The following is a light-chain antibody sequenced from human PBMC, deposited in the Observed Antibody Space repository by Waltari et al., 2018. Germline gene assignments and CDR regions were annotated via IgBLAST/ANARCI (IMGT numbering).Light chain of an antibody. CDR2: DDT. CDR1: DIRSPR. Sequence: YVVTQPTSVSVAPGKPARITCGGNDIRSPRVHWYQQNPGQAPLLIVYDDTDRPSGIPERFSGSNSGNAATLTISSVEAGDEADYYCQVWDINNDQVVFGGGTKVTVL. J-gene: IGLJ2*01. CDR3: QVWDINNDQVV. V-gene: IGLV3-21*03.